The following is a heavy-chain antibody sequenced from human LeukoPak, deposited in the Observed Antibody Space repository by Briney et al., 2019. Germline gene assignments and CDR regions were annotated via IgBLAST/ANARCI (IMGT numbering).Heavy chain of an antibody. CDR2: IYYSGST. V-gene: IGHV4-39*01. D-gene: IGHD2-21*01. J-gene: IGHJ5*02. CDR3: ARHFAELVVIAIGRWFDP. Sequence: SETLSPTCTVSGGSISSSSYYWGWIRQPPGKGLEWIGSIYYSGSTYYNPSLKSRVTISVDTSKNQFSLKLSSVTAADTAVYYCARHFAELVVIAIGRWFDPWGQGTLVTVSS. CDR1: GGSISSSSYY.